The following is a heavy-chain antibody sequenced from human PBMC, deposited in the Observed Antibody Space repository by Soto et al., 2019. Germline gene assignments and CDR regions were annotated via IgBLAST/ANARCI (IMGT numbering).Heavy chain of an antibody. CDR1: GGSISSSSYY. V-gene: IGHV4-39*01. D-gene: IGHD6-13*01. Sequence: KPSETLSLTCTVSGGSISSSSYYWGWIRQPPGKGLEWIGSIYYSGSTYYNPSLKSRVTISVDTSKNQFSLKLSSVTAADTAVYYCASPAEIAAAGNAMGYYYGMDVWGQGTTVTVSS. J-gene: IGHJ6*02. CDR2: IYYSGST. CDR3: ASPAEIAAAGNAMGYYYGMDV.